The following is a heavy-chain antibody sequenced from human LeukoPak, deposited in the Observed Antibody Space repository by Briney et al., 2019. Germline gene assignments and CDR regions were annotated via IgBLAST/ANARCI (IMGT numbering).Heavy chain of an antibody. Sequence: SETLSLTCAVYGGSFSGYYWSWIRQPPAKGLEWIGEINHSGSTNYNPSLKSRVTISVDTSKNQFSLKLSSVTAADTAVYYCASREGYSSSWQIDYWGQGTLVTVSS. CDR3: ASREGYSSSWQIDY. D-gene: IGHD6-13*01. J-gene: IGHJ4*02. CDR2: INHSGST. V-gene: IGHV4-34*01. CDR1: GGSFSGYY.